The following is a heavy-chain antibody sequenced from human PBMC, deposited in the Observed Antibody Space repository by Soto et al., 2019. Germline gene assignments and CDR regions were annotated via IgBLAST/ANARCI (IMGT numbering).Heavy chain of an antibody. CDR2: IRGSGVGT. V-gene: IGHV3-23*01. CDR1: GFTFSDCA. CDR3: ARDPNGDYVGAFDG. J-gene: IGHJ3*01. D-gene: IGHD4-17*01. Sequence: EVQLLESGEPGGSLRVSCVASGFTFSDCAMTWVRQAPGKGLEWVSSIRGSGVGTTYADSVRGRFTILRDNSKNTLYLQMNSLRAEDTAVYYCARDPNGDYVGAFDGWGQGTMVTVSS.